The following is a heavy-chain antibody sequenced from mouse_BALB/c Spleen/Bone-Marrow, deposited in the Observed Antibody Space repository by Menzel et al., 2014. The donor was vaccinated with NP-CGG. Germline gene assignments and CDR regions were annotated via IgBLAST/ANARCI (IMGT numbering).Heavy chain of an antibody. CDR2: IDPANGNT. V-gene: IGHV14-3*02. D-gene: IGHD2-3*01. CDR3: ARWLLPYGLDY. Sequence: VQLQQSGAELVKPWASVKLSCTASGFNIKDTYMPWVKQRPEQGLEWIGRIDPANGNTKYDPKFQGKATITADTSSNTAHLQLSSLTSEDTAVYYCARWLLPYGLDYWGQGTSVTVSS. J-gene: IGHJ4*01. CDR1: GFNIKDTY.